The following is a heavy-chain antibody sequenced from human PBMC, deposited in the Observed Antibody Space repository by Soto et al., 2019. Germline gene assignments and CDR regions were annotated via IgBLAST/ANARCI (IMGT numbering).Heavy chain of an antibody. CDR2: IYTSGST. Sequence: SETLSLTCTVSGGSISSYYWSWIRQPAGKGLEWIGRIYTSGSTNYNPSLKSRVTMSVDTSKNQFSLKLSSVTAADTAVYYCARDLGKGYSSSWYAKNYYHYGMDVWGQGTTVTVSS. D-gene: IGHD6-13*01. CDR1: GGSISSYY. J-gene: IGHJ6*02. V-gene: IGHV4-4*07. CDR3: ARDLGKGYSSSWYAKNYYHYGMDV.